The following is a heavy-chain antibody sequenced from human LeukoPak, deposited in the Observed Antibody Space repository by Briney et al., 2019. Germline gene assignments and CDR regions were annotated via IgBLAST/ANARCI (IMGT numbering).Heavy chain of an antibody. CDR2: IYYSGST. Sequence: SETLSLTCTVSGGSISTYYWSWIRQPPGKGLEWIGYIYYSGSTKYNPSLKSRVTISVDTSKNQFSLKLSSVTAEDTAVYYCARGYDSSGYYPSWGQGTLVTVSS. V-gene: IGHV4-59*01. CDR1: GGSISTYY. CDR3: ARGYDSSGYYPS. J-gene: IGHJ4*02. D-gene: IGHD3-22*01.